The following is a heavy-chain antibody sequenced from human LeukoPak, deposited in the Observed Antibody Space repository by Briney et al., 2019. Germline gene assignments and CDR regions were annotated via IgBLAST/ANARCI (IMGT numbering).Heavy chain of an antibody. D-gene: IGHD2-15*01. CDR2: ISYDGGNK. V-gene: IGHV3-30*14. CDR3: ARDGGAEYCSGGSCYAPNTPY. Sequence: GGSQRLSCAASGFTFNTYTMHWVRQAPGKGLEWVAVISYDGGNKYYADSGKGRFTISRDNSKNTLYLQMNSLRAEDTAVYYCARDGGAEYCSGGSCYAPNTPYWGQGTLVTVSS. CDR1: GFTFNTYT. J-gene: IGHJ4*02.